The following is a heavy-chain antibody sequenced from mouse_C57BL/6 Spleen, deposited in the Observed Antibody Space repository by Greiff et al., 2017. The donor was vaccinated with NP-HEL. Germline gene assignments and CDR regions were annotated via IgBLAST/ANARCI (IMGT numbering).Heavy chain of an antibody. CDR1: GYAFSSYW. J-gene: IGHJ2*01. D-gene: IGHD2-5*01. V-gene: IGHV1-80*01. Sequence: QVHVKQSGAELVKPGASVKISCKASGYAFSSYWMNWVKQRPGKGLEWIGQIYPGDGDTNYNGKFKGKATLTADKSSSTAYMQLSSLTSEDSAVYFCARGGYYSNKYYFDYWGQGTTLTVSS. CDR2: IYPGDGDT. CDR3: ARGGYYSNKYYFDY.